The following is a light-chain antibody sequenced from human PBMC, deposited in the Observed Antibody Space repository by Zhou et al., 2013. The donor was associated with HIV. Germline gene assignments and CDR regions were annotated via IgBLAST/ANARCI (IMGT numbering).Light chain of an antibody. Sequence: IVLTQSPATLSLSPGERATLSCRASQGFSSYLAWYQQKPGQPPRLLIYDSSNRAPGIPARFSGSGPGTDFTLTISSLEPEDSAVYYCQQYGTLPLTFGGGTKVEI. CDR1: QGFSSY. V-gene: IGKV3D-11*01. CDR3: QQYGTLPLT. CDR2: DSS. J-gene: IGKJ4*01.